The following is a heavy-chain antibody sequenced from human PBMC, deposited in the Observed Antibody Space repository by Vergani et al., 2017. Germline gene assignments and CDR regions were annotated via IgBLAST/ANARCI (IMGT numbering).Heavy chain of an antibody. D-gene: IGHD6-6*01. V-gene: IGHV4-4*08. Sequence: VQLVESGGGLVQPGGSLRLSCAASGFTFSSYATSWVRQAPGKGLEWIGRIYTSGSTNYNPSLKSRVTISVDTSKNQFSLKLSSVTAADTAVYYCARGRYGAARRNFDYWGQGTLVTVSS. CDR3: ARGRYGAARRNFDY. CDR2: IYTSGST. CDR1: GFTFSSYA. J-gene: IGHJ4*02.